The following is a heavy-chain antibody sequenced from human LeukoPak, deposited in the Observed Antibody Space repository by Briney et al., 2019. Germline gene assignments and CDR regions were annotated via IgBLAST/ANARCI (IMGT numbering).Heavy chain of an antibody. CDR1: GNTFTGYS. J-gene: IGHJ4*02. CDR2: INPNSGGT. D-gene: IGHD6-13*01. CDR3: ARVISGSWYFFDY. Sequence: ASVKVSCKASGNTFTGYSMHWVRQAPGQGLEWMGWINPNSGGTNFAQKFQDRVTMTRDTSISTAYMELSRLRSDDTAVYYCARVISGSWYFFDYWGQGTLVTVSS. V-gene: IGHV1-2*02.